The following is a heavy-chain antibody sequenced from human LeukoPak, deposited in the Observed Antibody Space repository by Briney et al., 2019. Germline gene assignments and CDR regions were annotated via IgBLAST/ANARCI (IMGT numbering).Heavy chain of an antibody. Sequence: GGSLRLSCVASGFTVSSNYMSWVRQAPGKGLEWVSVIYSGGSTYYADSVKGRFTISRDNSKNTLYLQMNSLRAEDTAVYYCARGGRAGVHTSYGMDVWGQGTTDTVSS. J-gene: IGHJ6*02. V-gene: IGHV3-66*01. CDR3: ARGGRAGVHTSYGMDV. CDR1: GFTVSSNY. D-gene: IGHD1-1*01. CDR2: IYSGGST.